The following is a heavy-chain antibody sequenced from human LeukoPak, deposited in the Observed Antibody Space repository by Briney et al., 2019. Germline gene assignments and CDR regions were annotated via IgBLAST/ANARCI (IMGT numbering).Heavy chain of an antibody. CDR1: GGSISSGGYY. CDR3: ARDSRVATIQASTGSYGMDV. Sequence: PSQTLSLTCTVSGGSISSGGYYWSWLRQHPGKGLEWIGYIYYSGSTYYNPSLKSRVTISVDTSKNQFSLKLSSVTAADTAVYYCARDSRVATIQASTGSYGMDVWGKGTTVTVSS. D-gene: IGHD5-12*01. J-gene: IGHJ6*04. V-gene: IGHV4-31*03. CDR2: IYYSGST.